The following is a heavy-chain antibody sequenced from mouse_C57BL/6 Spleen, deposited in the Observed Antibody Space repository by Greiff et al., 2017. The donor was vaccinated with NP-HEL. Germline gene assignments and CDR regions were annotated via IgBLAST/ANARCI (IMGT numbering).Heavy chain of an antibody. Sequence: LQESGAELARPGASVKLSCKASGYTFTSYGISWVKQRTGQGLEWIGEIYPRSGNTYYNEKFKGKATLTADKSSSTAYMELRSLTSEDSAVYFCAREKDGNYLYYFDYWGQGTTLTVSS. J-gene: IGHJ2*01. CDR1: GYTFTSYG. CDR2: IYPRSGNT. D-gene: IGHD2-1*01. V-gene: IGHV1-81*01. CDR3: AREKDGNYLYYFDY.